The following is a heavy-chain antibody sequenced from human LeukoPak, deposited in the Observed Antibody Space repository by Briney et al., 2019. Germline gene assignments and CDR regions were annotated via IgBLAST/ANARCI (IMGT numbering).Heavy chain of an antibody. CDR2: INPNSGGT. D-gene: IGHD3-3*01. CDR1: GYTFTSCY. CDR3: ARDARDFWSGSPNWFDP. V-gene: IGHV1-2*02. J-gene: IGHJ5*02. Sequence: GASVKVSCKASGYTFTSCYRHWVRQAPGQGLEWMGWINPNSGGTNYAQKFQGRVTMTRDTSISTAYMELSRLRSDDTAVYYCARDARDFWSGSPNWFDPWGQGTLVTVSS.